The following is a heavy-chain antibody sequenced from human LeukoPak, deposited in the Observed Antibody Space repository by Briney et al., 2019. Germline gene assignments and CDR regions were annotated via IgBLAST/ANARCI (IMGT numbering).Heavy chain of an antibody. CDR1: GFPFSSYG. CDR2: IRYDGSNK. Sequence: GGSLRLSCAASGFPFSSYGMHWVRQAPGKGLEWVAFIRYDGSNKYYADSVKGRFTISRDNSKNTLYLQMDSLRAEDTAVYYCATCIIVVVPAAINDYFDYWGQGTLVTVSS. CDR3: ATCIIVVVPAAINDYFDY. V-gene: IGHV3-30*02. J-gene: IGHJ4*02. D-gene: IGHD2-2*01.